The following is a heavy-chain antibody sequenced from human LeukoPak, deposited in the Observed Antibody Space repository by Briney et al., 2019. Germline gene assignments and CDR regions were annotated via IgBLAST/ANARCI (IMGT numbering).Heavy chain of an antibody. J-gene: IGHJ4*02. CDR1: GGSISSGDYY. Sequence: SETLSLTCTVSGGSISSGDYYWSWIRQPPGKGLEWIGYIYYSGSTYYNSSLKSRVTISVDTSKNQFSLKLSSVTAADTAVYYCALYRGVRGVTRMYYFDYWGQGTLVTVSS. CDR3: ALYRGVRGVTRMYYFDY. CDR2: IYYSGST. D-gene: IGHD3-10*01. V-gene: IGHV4-30-4*01.